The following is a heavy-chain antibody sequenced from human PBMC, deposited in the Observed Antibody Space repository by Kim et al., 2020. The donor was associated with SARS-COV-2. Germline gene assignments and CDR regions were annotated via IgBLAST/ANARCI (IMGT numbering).Heavy chain of an antibody. CDR1: GFTFSSYA. D-gene: IGHD3-10*01. J-gene: IGHJ4*02. V-gene: IGHV3-23*01. CDR3: ASVRRGLLLWFGDFWY. CDR2: ISGSGGST. Sequence: GGSLRLSCAASGFTFSSYAMSWVRQAPGKGLEWVSAISGSGGSTYYADSVKGRFTISRDNSKNTLYLQMNSLRAEDTAVYYCASVRRGLLLWFGDFWYWGQGTLVTVSS.